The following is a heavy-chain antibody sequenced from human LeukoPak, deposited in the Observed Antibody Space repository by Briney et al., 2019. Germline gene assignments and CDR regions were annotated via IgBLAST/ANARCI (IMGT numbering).Heavy chain of an antibody. V-gene: IGHV3-30*02. CDR1: GFTFSSYG. CDR3: AKDFVGYYDSSGYSDISY. D-gene: IGHD3-22*01. J-gene: IGHJ4*02. Sequence: GGSLRLSCAASGFTFSSYGMHWVRQAPGKGLEWVAFIRYDGSNKYYADSVTGRFTISRDNSKNTLYLQMNSLIAEDTAVYYCAKDFVGYYDSSGYSDISYWGQGTLVTVSS. CDR2: IRYDGSNK.